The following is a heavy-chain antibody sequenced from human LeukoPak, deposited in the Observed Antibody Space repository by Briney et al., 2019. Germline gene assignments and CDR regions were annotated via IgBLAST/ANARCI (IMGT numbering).Heavy chain of an antibody. CDR3: ASIDYGDPTGWFDP. V-gene: IGHV4-4*02. CDR2: IYHSGST. Sequence: PSETLSLTCAVSGGSISSSSWWSWVRQPPGKGLEWIGEIYHSGSTNYNPSLKSRVTISVDKSKNHFSLKLSSVTAADTAVYYCASIDYGDPTGWFDPWGQGTLVTVSS. CDR1: GGSISSSSW. J-gene: IGHJ5*02. D-gene: IGHD4-17*01.